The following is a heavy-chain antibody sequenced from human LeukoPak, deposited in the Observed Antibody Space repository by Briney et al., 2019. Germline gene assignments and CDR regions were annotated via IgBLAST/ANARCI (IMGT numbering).Heavy chain of an antibody. D-gene: IGHD1-26*01. J-gene: IGHJ4*02. V-gene: IGHV1-18*01. Sequence: ASVNVSCKASGYTFTSYGINWVRQAPGQGLEWMGWISAYNGNTNYAQKLQGRVTTTTDTSTSTAYMELRSLRSDDTAVYYCARDLDQYSGRFGGFGHDFWGQGTLVTVSS. CDR2: ISAYNGNT. CDR1: GYTFTSYG. CDR3: ARDLDQYSGRFGGFGHDF.